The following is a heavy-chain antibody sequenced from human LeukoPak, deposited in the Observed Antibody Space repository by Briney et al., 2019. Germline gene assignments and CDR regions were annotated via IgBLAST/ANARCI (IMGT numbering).Heavy chain of an antibody. V-gene: IGHV1-2*06. D-gene: IGHD1-26*01. CDR1: GYTFTGYY. CDR2: TNPNNGGT. J-gene: IGHJ4*02. CDR3: TRESGSYHGNDY. Sequence: ASVKVSCKASGYTFTGYYMHWVRQAPGQGLEWMGRTNPNNGGTNYAQKFQGRVTMTGDTSISTAYMELSSLRSDDTAVYYCTRESGSYHGNDYWGRGTLVTVSS.